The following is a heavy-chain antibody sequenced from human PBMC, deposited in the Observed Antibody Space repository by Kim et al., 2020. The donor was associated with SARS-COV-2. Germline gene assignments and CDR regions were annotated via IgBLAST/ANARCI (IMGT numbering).Heavy chain of an antibody. CDR3: AREIDGFGSTLFDY. D-gene: IGHD3-10*01. J-gene: IGHJ4*02. CDR1: GFTFSSYA. Sequence: GGSLRLSCAASGFTFSSYAMHWVRQAPGKGLEYVSAISSNGGSTYYANSVKGRFTISRDNSKNTLYLQMGSLRAEEMAVYYCAREIDGFGSTLFDYWGQGTLVTVSS. V-gene: IGHV3-64*01. CDR2: ISSNGGST.